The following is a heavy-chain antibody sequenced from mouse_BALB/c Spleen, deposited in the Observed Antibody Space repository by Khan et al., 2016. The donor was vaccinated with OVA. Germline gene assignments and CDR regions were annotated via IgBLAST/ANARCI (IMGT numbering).Heavy chain of an antibody. V-gene: IGHV1S81*02. CDR2: INPSNGGT. CDR1: GYTFTSYY. Sequence: VQLQESGAELVKPGASVRLSCKASGYTFTSYYLYWVKQRPGLGLEWIGDINPSNGGTNFNENFKTKATLTVDKSSSTAYMQLSSLTSEDSAVYYCTRSGYGAFAYWGQGTLVTVSA. CDR3: TRSGYGAFAY. D-gene: IGHD1-1*02. J-gene: IGHJ3*01.